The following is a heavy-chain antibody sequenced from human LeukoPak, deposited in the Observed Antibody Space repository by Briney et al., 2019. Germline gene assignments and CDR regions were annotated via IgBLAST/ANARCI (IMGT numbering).Heavy chain of an antibody. J-gene: IGHJ4*02. CDR1: GFTFTSFS. D-gene: IGHD1-26*01. CDR3: ASQVGSGSYFPGEY. Sequence: GGSLRLSCAASGFTFTSFSMNWVRQAPGKGMEWVSSISTSSSYIYYADSVKGRFSISRDNAKNSLYLQMNSLRAEDTAVYYCASQVGSGSYFPGEYWGQGTLVTDCS. CDR2: ISTSSSYI. V-gene: IGHV3-21*01.